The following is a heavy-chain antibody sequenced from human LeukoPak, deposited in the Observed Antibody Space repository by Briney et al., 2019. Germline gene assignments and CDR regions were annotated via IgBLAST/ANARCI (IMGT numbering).Heavy chain of an antibody. V-gene: IGHV1-46*01. CDR1: GYTFTSYY. D-gene: IGHD3-22*01. J-gene: IGHJ4*02. Sequence: ASVKVSCKASGYTFTSYYMHWVRQAPGQGLEWMGIINPSGGSTSYAQKFQGRVTMTRDTSTSTVYMELSSLRSEDTAVYYSARDRYYYDSSGYIRGISFDYWGQGTLLTVSS. CDR2: INPSGGST. CDR3: ARDRYYYDSSGYIRGISFDY.